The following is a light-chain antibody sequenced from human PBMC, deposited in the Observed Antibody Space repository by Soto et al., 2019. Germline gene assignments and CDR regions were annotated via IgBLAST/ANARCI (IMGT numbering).Light chain of an antibody. J-gene: IGKJ4*01. V-gene: IGKV3-11*01. CDR1: QSVSSY. Sequence: EIVLTQSPATLSLSPGERATLSCRASQSVSSYLAWYQQKPGQAPRLLIYDASNRATGIPARFSGCGSGTDFTLTISSLEPEDFAVYYCQQRSNWPPFTFGGGTKVEIK. CDR2: DAS. CDR3: QQRSNWPPFT.